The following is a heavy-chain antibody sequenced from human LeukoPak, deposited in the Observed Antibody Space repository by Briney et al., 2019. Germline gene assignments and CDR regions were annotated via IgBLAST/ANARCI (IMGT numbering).Heavy chain of an antibody. CDR3: ARSRAVAGTFDY. D-gene: IGHD6-19*01. Sequence: GASVNVSCKASVYTFTSYGISWVRQAPGQGLEWMGWISAYNGNTNYAQKLQGRVTMTTDTSTSTAYMELRSLRSDDTAVYYCARSRAVAGTFDYWGQGTLVTVSS. CDR1: VYTFTSYG. CDR2: ISAYNGNT. J-gene: IGHJ4*02. V-gene: IGHV1-18*01.